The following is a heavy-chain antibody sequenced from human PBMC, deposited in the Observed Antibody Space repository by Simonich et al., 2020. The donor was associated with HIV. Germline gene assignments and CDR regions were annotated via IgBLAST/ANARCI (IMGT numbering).Heavy chain of an antibody. CDR1: GGTFSSYA. J-gene: IGHJ4*02. D-gene: IGHD4-17*01. Sequence: QVQLVQSGAEVKKPGSSVKVSCKASGGTFSSYAISWVRQAPEQGLEWMGRFIPSFGTSNYAKKFKGVGTINVYESPSTTNMKLTSLTSEDTAIYYCAREDCGDYGGKHFDCWGQGTLVTVSS. V-gene: IGHV1-69*13. CDR3: AREDCGDYGGKHFDC. CDR2: FIPSFGTS.